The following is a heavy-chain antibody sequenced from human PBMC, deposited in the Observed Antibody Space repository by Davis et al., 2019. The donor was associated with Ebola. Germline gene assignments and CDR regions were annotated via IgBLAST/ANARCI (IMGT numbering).Heavy chain of an antibody. CDR3: ARDWLRFGERYYYMDV. V-gene: IGHV4-59*12. Sequence: PSETLSLTCTVSGGSISSYLWSWIRQPPGKGLEWIGYIYYSGSTNYNPSLKTRVTISVDTSKNQFSLKLSSVTDADTAVYYCARDWLRFGERYYYMDVWGKGTTVTVSS. CDR1: GGSISSYL. D-gene: IGHD3-16*01. CDR2: IYYSGST. J-gene: IGHJ6*03.